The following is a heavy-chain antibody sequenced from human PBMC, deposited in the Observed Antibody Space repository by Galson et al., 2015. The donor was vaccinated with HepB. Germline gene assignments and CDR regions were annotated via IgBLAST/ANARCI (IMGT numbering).Heavy chain of an antibody. V-gene: IGHV1-24*01. D-gene: IGHD3-3*01. CDR2: FDPEDGET. CDR1: GYTLTELS. J-gene: IGHJ6*04. Sequence: SVKVSCKVSGYTLTELSMHWVRQAPGKGLEWMGGFDPEDGETIYAQKFQGRVTMTEDTSTDTAYMELSSLRSEDTAVYYCATDLDFWSGTWRMDVWGKGTTVTVSS. CDR3: ATDLDFWSGTWRMDV.